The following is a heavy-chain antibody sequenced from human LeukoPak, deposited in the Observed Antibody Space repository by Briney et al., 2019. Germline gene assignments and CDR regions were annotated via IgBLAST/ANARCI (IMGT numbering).Heavy chain of an antibody. J-gene: IGHJ4*02. CDR3: VRGIATEGAEY. D-gene: IGHD6-13*01. Sequence: GGSLTLSCAASGLTFSSYWMHWVRQAPGKGLVWVSRIDTDGSTTTYADSVKGRFTISRDNAKNTLYLQMNSLRPEDTAVYYCVRGIATEGAEYWGQGTLVTVSS. CDR1: GLTFSSYW. CDR2: IDTDGSTT. V-gene: IGHV3-74*01.